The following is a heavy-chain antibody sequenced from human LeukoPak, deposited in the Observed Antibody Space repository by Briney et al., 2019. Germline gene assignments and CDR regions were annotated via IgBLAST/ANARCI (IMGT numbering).Heavy chain of an antibody. Sequence: SETLSLTCTVSGVSISSYYRSWIRQAPGKGLEWIGYIYHDGTTPYNPSLKRRVTISVDTSNNQFSLRLTSVTAADTAFYYRVGDICDTCRLDIWVRGILAIVS. CDR1: GVSISSYY. D-gene: IGHD4-17*01. CDR2: IYHDGTT. J-gene: IGHJ4*02. CDR3: VGDICDTCRLDI. V-gene: IGHV4-4*09.